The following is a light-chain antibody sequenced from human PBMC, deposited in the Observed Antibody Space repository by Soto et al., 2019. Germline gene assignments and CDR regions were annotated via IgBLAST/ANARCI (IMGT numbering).Light chain of an antibody. CDR2: SNN. Sequence: QPVLTQPPSASGTPGQRVTISCSGSSSNIGSNTVNWYQQLPGTAPKLLIYSNNQRPSGVPDRFSGSKSGTSASLAISGLPSEDEADYYCAAWDDSLNGPVFGGGTKLTVL. CDR1: SSNIGSNT. J-gene: IGLJ3*02. CDR3: AAWDDSLNGPV. V-gene: IGLV1-44*01.